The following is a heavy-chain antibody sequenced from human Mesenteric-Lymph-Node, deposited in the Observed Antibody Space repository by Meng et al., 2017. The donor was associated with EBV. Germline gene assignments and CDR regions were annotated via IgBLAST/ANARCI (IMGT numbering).Heavy chain of an antibody. D-gene: IGHD3-22*01. CDR1: GGSLSGYY. J-gene: IGHJ5*02. Sequence: QLQQWGAGLLKPSETLSLTCAVYGGSLSGYYWHWIRQPPGKGLEWIGEVDHRGSTNYNPSLKSRVTISLDTSKNQFSLKLTSVTAADTAVYYCARTQWRRGYGLFLTKGDSFDPWGQGTLVTVSS. CDR2: VDHRGST. CDR3: ARTQWRRGYGLFLTKGDSFDP. V-gene: IGHV4-34*02.